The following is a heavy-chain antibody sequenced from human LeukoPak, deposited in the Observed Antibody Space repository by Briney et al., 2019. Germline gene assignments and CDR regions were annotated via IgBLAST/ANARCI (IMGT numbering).Heavy chain of an antibody. D-gene: IGHD3-10*01. Sequence: PGGSLRLSCAASGFTFSSYAMSWVRQAPGKGLEWVSYISSSSSTIYYADSVKGRFTISRDNAKNSLYLQMNSLRDEDTAVYYCARDSVISYYGSGSYYPFDYWGQGTLVTVSS. V-gene: IGHV3-48*02. CDR1: GFTFSSYA. CDR2: ISSSSSTI. J-gene: IGHJ4*02. CDR3: ARDSVISYYGSGSYYPFDY.